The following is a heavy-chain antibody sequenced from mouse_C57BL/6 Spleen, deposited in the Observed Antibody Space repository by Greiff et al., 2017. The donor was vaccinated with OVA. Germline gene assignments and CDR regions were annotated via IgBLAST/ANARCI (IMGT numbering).Heavy chain of an antibody. CDR3: STQFYGSSYVGTYWYFDV. V-gene: IGHV5-17*01. Sequence: DVRLVESGGGLVKPGGSLKLSCAASGFTFSDYGMHWVRQAPEKGLEWVAYISSGSSTIYYADTVKGRFTISRDNAKNTLFLQMTSLRSEDTAMYYCSTQFYGSSYVGTYWYFDVWGTGTTVTVSS. CDR1: GFTFSDYG. CDR2: ISSGSSTI. J-gene: IGHJ1*03. D-gene: IGHD1-1*01.